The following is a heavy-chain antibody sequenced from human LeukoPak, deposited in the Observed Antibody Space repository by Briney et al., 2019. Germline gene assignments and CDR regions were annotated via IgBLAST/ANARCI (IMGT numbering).Heavy chain of an antibody. D-gene: IGHD2-21*01. J-gene: IGHJ3*02. CDR3: VRDSDYQRNSGGRYAHYDALDI. Sequence: PGGSLRLSCAASGFTFSTSWMSWVRQAPGKGLEWVANIKADGSVKHYVDSMEGRFTTSRDNARDSLYLQMNSLRAEDTAVYYCVRDSDYQRNSGGRYAHYDALDIWGHGTMVTVSS. CDR2: IKADGSVK. V-gene: IGHV3-7*01. CDR1: GFTFSTSW.